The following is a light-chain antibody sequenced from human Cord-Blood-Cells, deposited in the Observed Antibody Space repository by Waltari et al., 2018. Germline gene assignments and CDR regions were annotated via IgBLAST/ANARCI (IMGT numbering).Light chain of an antibody. Sequence: QSALTQPASVSGSPGQALTIPCTGTSSDVGGYNYVSWYQQHPGKAPKLMIYDVSNWPSGVSNLFSGSKSGNTASLTISGLQAEDEADYYCSSYTSSSTLVFGGGTKLTVL. CDR2: DVS. CDR3: SSYTSSSTLV. V-gene: IGLV2-14*01. J-gene: IGLJ3*02. CDR1: SSDVGGYNY.